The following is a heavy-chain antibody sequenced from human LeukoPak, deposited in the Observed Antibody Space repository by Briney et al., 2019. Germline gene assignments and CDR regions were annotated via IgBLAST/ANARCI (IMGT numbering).Heavy chain of an antibody. CDR1: GFTFSSYA. D-gene: IGHD3-3*01. J-gene: IGHJ4*02. V-gene: IGHV3-23*01. CDR2: ISDDSRGT. CDR3: AKYSAYYDFWSGYWTIDY. Sequence: GGSLRLSCAASGFTFSSYAMSWVRQAPGKGLEWVSAISDDSRGTYYADSVKGRFTISRDNFKNTLYMQMSSLRAEDTARYYCAKYSAYYDFWSGYWTIDYWGQGTLVTVSS.